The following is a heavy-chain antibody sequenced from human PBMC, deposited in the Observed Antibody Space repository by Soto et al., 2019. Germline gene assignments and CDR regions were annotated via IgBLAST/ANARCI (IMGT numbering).Heavy chain of an antibody. J-gene: IGHJ6*02. D-gene: IGHD6-13*01. CDR2: IYYSGST. Sequence: PSETLSLTCTVSGGSISGYYWSWIRQPPGKGLEWIGYIYYSGSTNYNPSLKSRVTISVDTSRNQFSLKLSSVTAADTAVYYCARHDGAAADPYYYGMDVWGQGTTVTVSS. V-gene: IGHV4-59*08. CDR3: ARHDGAAADPYYYGMDV. CDR1: GGSISGYY.